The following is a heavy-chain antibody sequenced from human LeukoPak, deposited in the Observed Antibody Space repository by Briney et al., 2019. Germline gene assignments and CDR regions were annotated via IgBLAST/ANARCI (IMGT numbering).Heavy chain of an antibody. Sequence: GSLRLSCAASGFTFSSYWMTWVRQAPGKGLEWVANIKQDGSENYYVDSVKGRFTISRDNAKNSLYLQMNSLRAEDTAVYYCATNSYYYGMAVWGQGTTVTVSS. CDR2: IKQDGSEN. J-gene: IGHJ6*02. CDR3: ATNSYYYGMAV. V-gene: IGHV3-7*01. CDR1: GFTFSSYW.